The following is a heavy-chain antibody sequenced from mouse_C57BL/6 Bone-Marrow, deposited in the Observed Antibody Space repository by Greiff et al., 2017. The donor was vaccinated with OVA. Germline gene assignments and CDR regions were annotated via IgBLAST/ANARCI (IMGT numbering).Heavy chain of an antibody. CDR3: TPAIDY. CDR2: IDPENGDT. J-gene: IGHJ2*01. CDR1: GFNITDDY. Sequence: EVQLQESGAELVRPGASVKLSCTASGFNITDDYMHWVKQRPEQGLEWIGWIDPENGDTEYASKFQGKATITADTSSHPAYLQLSSLTAEDTAFCYCTPAIDYWGQGTTLTVSS. V-gene: IGHV14-4*01.